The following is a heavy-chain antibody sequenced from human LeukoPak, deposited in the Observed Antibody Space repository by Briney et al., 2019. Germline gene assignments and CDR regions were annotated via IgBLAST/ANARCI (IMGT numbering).Heavy chain of an antibody. D-gene: IGHD6-19*01. CDR1: GFTFDNYA. CDR3: ARAYKDRSLAGKKEFFQH. Sequence: HTGGSLRLSCAASGFTFDNYATNWVRQVPGKGLEWISLISWNSGTIGYADSVKGRFTISRDNANNFLYLQMNSLRAEDTALYYCARAYKDRSLAGKKEFFQHWGQGTLVTVSS. J-gene: IGHJ1*01. V-gene: IGHV3-9*01. CDR2: ISWNSGTI.